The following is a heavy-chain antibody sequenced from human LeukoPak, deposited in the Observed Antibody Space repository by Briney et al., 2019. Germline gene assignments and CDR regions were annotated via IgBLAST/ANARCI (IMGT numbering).Heavy chain of an antibody. D-gene: IGHD2-21*01. V-gene: IGHV4-4*02. Sequence: SETLSLTCAVSVGSISSSNWWSWVRQPPGKGLEWFGEIYHSGSTNYNPSLKSRVTISVDKSKNQFSLKPSSVTAADTAVYYCARSEASIEDWFDPWGQGTLVTVSS. CDR3: ARSEASIEDWFDP. J-gene: IGHJ5*02. CDR1: VGSISSSNW. CDR2: IYHSGST.